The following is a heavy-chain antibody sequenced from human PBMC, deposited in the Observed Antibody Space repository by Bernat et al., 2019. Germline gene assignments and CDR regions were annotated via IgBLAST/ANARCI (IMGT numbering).Heavy chain of an antibody. CDR3: ARGFAGWFRELGRYYFDY. CDR1: GGSISSSNW. CDR2: IYHSGST. J-gene: IGHJ4*02. Sequence: QVQLQESGPGLVKPSGTLSLTCAVSGGSISSSNWWSWVRQPPGKGLEWIGEIYHSGSTNYNPSLKSRVTISVDKSKNQFSLKLSSVTAADTAVYYCARGFAGWFRELGRYYFDYWGQGTLVTVSS. V-gene: IGHV4-4*02. D-gene: IGHD3-10*01.